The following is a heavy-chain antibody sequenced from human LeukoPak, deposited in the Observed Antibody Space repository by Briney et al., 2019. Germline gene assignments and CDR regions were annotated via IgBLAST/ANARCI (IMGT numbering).Heavy chain of an antibody. CDR1: GESISGFY. D-gene: IGHD2-21*01. V-gene: IGHV4-59*01. J-gene: IGHJ4*02. CDR3: ARGVVIAPQTFDY. CDR2: IYYSGST. Sequence: SSETLSLTCTVSGESISGFYWTWIRQPPGEGLEWIGYIYYSGSTNYNPSLKSRVTISVDTSKNQFSLKLSSVTAADTAVYYCARGVVIAPQTFDYWGQGTLVTVSS.